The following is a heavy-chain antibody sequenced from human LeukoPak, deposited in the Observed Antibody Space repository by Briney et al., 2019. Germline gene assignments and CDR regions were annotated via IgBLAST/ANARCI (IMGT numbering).Heavy chain of an antibody. D-gene: IGHD1-14*01. V-gene: IGHV3-7*01. CDR1: GFTFNKYS. CDR3: ARDRGRNSFDY. CDR2: MKPDGSES. Sequence: GGSLRLSCAASGFTFNKYSMNWVRQAPGKGLEWVASMKPDGSESWYVDSVKGRFTISRDNSKNLLYLQLTSLRAEDTALYYCARDRGRNSFDYWGQGTLVSVSS. J-gene: IGHJ4*02.